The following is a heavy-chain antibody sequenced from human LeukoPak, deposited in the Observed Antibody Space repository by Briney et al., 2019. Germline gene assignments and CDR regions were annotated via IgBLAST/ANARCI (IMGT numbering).Heavy chain of an antibody. J-gene: IGHJ6*03. V-gene: IGHV4-38-2*02. CDR3: ARGDCSSTICYSPMDV. CDR2: IYRSGST. D-gene: IGHD2-2*01. Sequence: PSETLSLTCTASGYSISSGYYWVWIRQPPGKGLEWIGSIYRSGSTNHNPSLKSRVTISVDTSKNQFSLKVNSVTAADTAVYYCARGDCSSTICYSPMDVWGKGTTVTVSS. CDR1: GYSISSGYY.